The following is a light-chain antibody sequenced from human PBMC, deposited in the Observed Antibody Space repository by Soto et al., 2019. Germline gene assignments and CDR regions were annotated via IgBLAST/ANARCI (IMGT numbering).Light chain of an antibody. CDR3: QLYDNFPLT. CDR2: DAS. CDR1: QDISTA. J-gene: IGKJ4*01. Sequence: DIQMTQSPSSLSASVGDRVSITCQASQDISTALNWYQQKPGKAPKLLIYDASNLDRGVPSRFSGRGSGTDFTFVISSLQPEDIGTYYCQLYDNFPLTFGGGTKVELK. V-gene: IGKV1-33*01.